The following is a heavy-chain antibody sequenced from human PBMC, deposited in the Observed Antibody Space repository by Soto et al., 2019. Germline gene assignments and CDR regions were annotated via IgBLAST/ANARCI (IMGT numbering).Heavy chain of an antibody. V-gene: IGHV2-70*19. CDR2: IDWNGDT. D-gene: IGHD1-26*01. J-gene: IGHJ4*02. CDR1: GFSPSSTGMH. CDR3: ARMRSGSRPFDF. Sequence: VAGPSLVNPTQTLPLTCSFSGFSPSSTGMHINWLRQSPGKAPEWLASIDWNGDTHYITSLKTRLTISKDTSKDDVVLTMTKMDPADTATYFCARMRSGSRPFDFWGPGTLVTVSS.